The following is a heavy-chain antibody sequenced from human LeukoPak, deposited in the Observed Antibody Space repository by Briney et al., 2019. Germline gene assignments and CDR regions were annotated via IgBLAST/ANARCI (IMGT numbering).Heavy chain of an antibody. Sequence: PGGSLRLSCVASGFTFSSYGMHWVRQAPGKGPEWVAVISYDGSDRYYADSVKGRFTISRDNSKNTLYLQMNSLRAEDTAVYYCARDLEGYSGSLDYWGQGTLVTVSS. CDR1: GFTFSSYG. J-gene: IGHJ4*02. CDR2: ISYDGSDR. V-gene: IGHV3-30*03. CDR3: ARDLEGYSGSLDY. D-gene: IGHD3-3*01.